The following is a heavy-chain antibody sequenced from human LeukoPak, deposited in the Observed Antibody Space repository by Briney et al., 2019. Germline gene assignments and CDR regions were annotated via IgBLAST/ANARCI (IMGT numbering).Heavy chain of an antibody. V-gene: IGHV3-30*02. D-gene: IGHD3-3*01. CDR3: ASTIFGVVRRAFDI. CDR1: GFTFSSYG. Sequence: GGSLGLSCAASGFTFSSYGMHWGRQAPGKGLEWVAFIRYDGSNKYYADSVKGRFTISRDNSKNTLYLQMNSLRAEDTAVYYCASTIFGVVRRAFDIWGQGTMVTVSP. J-gene: IGHJ3*02. CDR2: IRYDGSNK.